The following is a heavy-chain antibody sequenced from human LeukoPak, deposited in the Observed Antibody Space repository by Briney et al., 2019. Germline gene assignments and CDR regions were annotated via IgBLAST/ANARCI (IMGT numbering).Heavy chain of an antibody. J-gene: IGHJ6*03. V-gene: IGHV4-30-4*07. CDR2: IYYSGST. Sequence: SETLSLTCAVSGGSISSGGYSWSWIRQPPGKGLEWIGYIYYSGSTYYNPSLKSRVTISVDTSKNQFSLKLSSVTAADTAVYYCARVSYTYYDYVWGSPDPYYYYYYMDVWGKGTTVTISS. CDR1: GGSISSGGYS. D-gene: IGHD3-16*01. CDR3: ARVSYTYYDYVWGSPDPYYYYYYMDV.